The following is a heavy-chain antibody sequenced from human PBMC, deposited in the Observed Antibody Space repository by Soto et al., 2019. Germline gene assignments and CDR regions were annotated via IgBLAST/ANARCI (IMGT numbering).Heavy chain of an antibody. CDR3: VRVNSGNYFGFDY. D-gene: IGHD1-26*01. V-gene: IGHV1-3*01. CDR1: GYTFTSYA. J-gene: IGHJ4*02. Sequence: QVQLVQSGAEVKKPGASVKVSCKASGYTFTSYAMHWVRQAPGQRLEWMGWINAGNGNTKYSQKFQGRVTITRDTSASTAYMELSSLRSEDTAVYYCVRVNSGNYFGFDYWGQGTLVTVSS. CDR2: INAGNGNT.